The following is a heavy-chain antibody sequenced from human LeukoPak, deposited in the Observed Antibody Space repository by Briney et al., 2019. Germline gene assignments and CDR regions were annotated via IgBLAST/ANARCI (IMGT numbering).Heavy chain of an antibody. CDR1: GYTFTSYA. D-gene: IGHD3-10*01. Sequence: ASVKVSCKASGYTFTSYAMHWVRQAPGQRLEWMGWINAGNGNTKYSQKFQGWVTMTRDTSISTAYMELSRLRSDDTAVYYCARGSGSYYRDWGQGTLVTVSS. CDR3: ARGSGSYYRD. CDR2: INAGNGNT. V-gene: IGHV1-3*01. J-gene: IGHJ4*02.